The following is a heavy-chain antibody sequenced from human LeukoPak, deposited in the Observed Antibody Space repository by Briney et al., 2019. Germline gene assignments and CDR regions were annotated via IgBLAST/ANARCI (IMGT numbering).Heavy chain of an antibody. J-gene: IGHJ6*02. V-gene: IGHV4-34*01. D-gene: IGHD6-19*01. CDR3: ARGRGGWYYYGMDV. CDR1: GGSFSGYY. Sequence: SETLSLTCAVYGGSFSGYYWSWIRQPPGKGRGWIGEINHSGSTNYNPSLKSRVTISVDTSKNQFSLKLSSVTAADTAVYYCARGRGGWYYYGMDVWGQGTTVTVSS. CDR2: INHSGST.